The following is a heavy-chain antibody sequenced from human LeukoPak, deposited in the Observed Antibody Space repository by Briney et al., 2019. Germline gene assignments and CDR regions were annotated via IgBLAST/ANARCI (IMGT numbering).Heavy chain of an antibody. CDR1: GGSISSGSYY. Sequence: SETLSLTCTVSGGSISSGSYYWSWLRQPAGKGLEWIGRIYTSGSTNYNPSLKSRVAISVDTSKNQFSLKLSSVTAADTAVYYCARAPPWFDPWGQGTLVTVSS. V-gene: IGHV4-61*02. J-gene: IGHJ5*02. CDR3: ARAPPWFDP. CDR2: IYTSGST.